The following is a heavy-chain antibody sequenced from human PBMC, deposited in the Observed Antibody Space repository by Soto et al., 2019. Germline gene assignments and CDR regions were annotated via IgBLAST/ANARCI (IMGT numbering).Heavy chain of an antibody. CDR1: GVSISSGGYY. Sequence: TLPLTCPVSGVSISSGGYYWSWIRQHPGKGLEWIGYIYYSGSTYYNPSLKSRVTISVDTSKNQFSLKLTAVTAADTAVYYCARGREIYVWGGLRYWGQGTLVTVYS. CDR2: IYYSGST. J-gene: IGHJ4*02. CDR3: ARGREIYVWGGLRY. D-gene: IGHD3-16*01. V-gene: IGHV4-31*03.